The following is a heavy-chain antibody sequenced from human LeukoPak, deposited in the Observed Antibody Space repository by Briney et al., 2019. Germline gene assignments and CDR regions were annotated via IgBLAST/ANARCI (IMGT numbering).Heavy chain of an antibody. CDR2: IYYSGST. V-gene: IGHV4-39*07. J-gene: IGHJ4*02. D-gene: IGHD3-22*01. Sequence: PSETLSLTCTVSGGSISSSSYYWGWIRQPPGKGLEWIGSIYYSGSTYYNPSLKSRVTISVDTSKNQFSLKLSSVTAADTAVYYCARELPPFSRYYDSSGYGFDYWGQGTLVTVSS. CDR3: ARELPPFSRYYDSSGYGFDY. CDR1: GGSISSSSYY.